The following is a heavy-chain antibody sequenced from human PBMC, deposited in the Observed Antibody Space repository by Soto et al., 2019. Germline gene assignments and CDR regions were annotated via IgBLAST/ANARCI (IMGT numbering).Heavy chain of an antibody. Sequence: GGSLRLSCAASGFTFSSYSMNWVRQAPGKGLEWVSSISSSSSYIYYADSVKGRFPISRDNAKNSLYLQMNSLRAEDTAVYYCARRGGGSTVTTRAYYWGQGTLVTVSS. J-gene: IGHJ4*02. V-gene: IGHV3-21*01. CDR2: ISSSSSYI. CDR1: GFTFSSYS. D-gene: IGHD4-17*01. CDR3: ARRGGGSTVTTRAYY.